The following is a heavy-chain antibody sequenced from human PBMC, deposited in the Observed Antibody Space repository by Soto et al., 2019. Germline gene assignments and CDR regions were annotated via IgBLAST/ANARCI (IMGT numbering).Heavy chain of an antibody. Sequence: SETLSLTCTVSGGSISSEGYYWSWFRQLPGKGLEWIGDIYYSGTTYHNPSLRSRLTISGDASKNQFSLKLSSVADADTALYYCARGRGYSYGPYYFDYWGQGTLVTVSS. CDR1: GGSISSEGYY. V-gene: IGHV4-31*03. CDR2: IYYSGTT. D-gene: IGHD5-18*01. CDR3: ARGRGYSYGPYYFDY. J-gene: IGHJ4*02.